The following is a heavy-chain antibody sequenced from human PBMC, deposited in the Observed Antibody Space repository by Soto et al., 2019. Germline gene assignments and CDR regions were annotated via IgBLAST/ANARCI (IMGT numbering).Heavy chain of an antibody. CDR1: GFTFSSNY. Sequence: GGSLRLSCAASGFTFSSNYMSWVRQAPGKGLEGVSVIYSGGSTYYADSLKGGFTISRHNSKNTLYLQMTSLRAEDTAVYYCARLLDYYYYIDVWGQGTTVTVSS. CDR3: ARLLDYYYYIDV. CDR2: IYSGGST. J-gene: IGHJ6*03. D-gene: IGHD2-15*01. V-gene: IGHV3-53*04.